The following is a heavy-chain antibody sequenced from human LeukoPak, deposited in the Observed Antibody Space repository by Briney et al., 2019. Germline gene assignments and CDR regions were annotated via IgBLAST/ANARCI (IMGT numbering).Heavy chain of an antibody. CDR1: GGTFSSYA. V-gene: IGHV1-69*04. D-gene: IGHD5-24*01. CDR3: AREDYGDGYKPYYFDY. Sequence: ASVKVSCKASGGTFSSYAISWVRQAPGQGLEWMGRIIPILGIANYAQKFQSRVTITADKSTSTAYMELSSLRSEDTAVYYCAREDYGDGYKPYYFDYWGQGTLVTVSS. J-gene: IGHJ4*02. CDR2: IIPILGIA.